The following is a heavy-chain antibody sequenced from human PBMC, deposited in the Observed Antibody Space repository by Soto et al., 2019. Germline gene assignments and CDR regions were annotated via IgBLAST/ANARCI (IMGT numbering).Heavy chain of an antibody. D-gene: IGHD6-19*01. CDR3: TDMLGQWLPRD. J-gene: IGHJ4*02. Sequence: SETLSLTCTVSGGSISSYYWTWIRQPPGKGLEWIGFMYNSGSAHYNPSLKSRVTISLDTSKNQFSLNLRSVTAADTAVYYCTDMLGQWLPRDWGQGTVVTVS. CDR1: GGSISSYY. CDR2: MYNSGSA. V-gene: IGHV4-59*08.